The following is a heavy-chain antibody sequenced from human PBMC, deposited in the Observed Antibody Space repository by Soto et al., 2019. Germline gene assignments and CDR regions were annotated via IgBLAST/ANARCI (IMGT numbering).Heavy chain of an antibody. Sequence: PSETLSLTCTVSGGSIHGYYWTWSRQAPGRELEWIGNIYYRGATAYTPSLSSRLTISLDTSKNHFSLRLHAATAADTAVYYCARGEYLNRSGYYYFQHWGQGTPVTVSS. CDR1: GGSIHGYY. CDR3: ARGEYLNRSGYYYFQH. CDR2: IYYRGAT. D-gene: IGHD3-3*01. J-gene: IGHJ1*01. V-gene: IGHV4-59*08.